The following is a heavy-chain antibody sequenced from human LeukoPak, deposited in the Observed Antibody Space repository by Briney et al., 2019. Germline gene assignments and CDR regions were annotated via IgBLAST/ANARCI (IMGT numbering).Heavy chain of an antibody. D-gene: IGHD6-13*01. Sequence: GRSLRLSCAASGFTFSSYGMHWVRQAPGKGLEWVAVISYDGSNKYYADSVKGRFTISRDNSKNTLYLQMNSLRAEDTAVYYCAKDWESHIAAAAYWGQGTLVTVSS. CDR3: AKDWESHIAAAAY. CDR1: GFTFSSYG. CDR2: ISYDGSNK. J-gene: IGHJ4*02. V-gene: IGHV3-30*18.